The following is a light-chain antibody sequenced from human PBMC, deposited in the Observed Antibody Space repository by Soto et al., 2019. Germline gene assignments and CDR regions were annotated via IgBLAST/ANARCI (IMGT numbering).Light chain of an antibody. CDR3: CSYAGSYTFV. CDR2: DVS. J-gene: IGLJ1*01. CDR1: ASDVGGYSY. Sequence: QSALTQPRSVSGSPGQSVTISCTGTASDVGGYSYVSWYQQHPGKVPKLIIYDVSKWPSGVPDRFSGSKSGNTASLTISGLQAEDEGDYYCCSYAGSYTFVFGTGTKVHRP. V-gene: IGLV2-11*01.